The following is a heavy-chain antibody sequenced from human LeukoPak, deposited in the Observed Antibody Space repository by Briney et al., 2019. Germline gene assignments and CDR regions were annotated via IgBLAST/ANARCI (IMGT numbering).Heavy chain of an antibody. J-gene: IGHJ6*02. V-gene: IGHV3-30*03. CDR2: MSYDGRDK. CDR3: ARDPGNGGMDV. CDR1: GLTFGNHA. Sequence: PGGSLRLSCAASGLTFGNHAMHWVRQAPGKGLEWMAVMSYDGRDKYHAESVKGRFTISRDNSKNALYLQMNSLRTEDTAVYHCARDPGNGGMDVWGQGTTVTVSS. D-gene: IGHD3-16*01.